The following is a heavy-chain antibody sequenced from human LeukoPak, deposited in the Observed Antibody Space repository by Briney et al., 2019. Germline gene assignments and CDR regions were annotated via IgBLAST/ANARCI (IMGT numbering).Heavy chain of an antibody. V-gene: IGHV3-21*01. Sequence: GGSLRLSCAASGFTFSSYSMNWVRQAPGKRLEWVSSISSSSSYIYYADSVKGRFTISRDNAKNSLYLQMNSLRAEDTAVYYCARVRTGTTVIRSYYFDYWGQGTLVTVSS. J-gene: IGHJ4*02. CDR1: GFTFSSYS. D-gene: IGHD1-7*01. CDR2: ISSSSSYI. CDR3: ARVRTGTTVIRSYYFDY.